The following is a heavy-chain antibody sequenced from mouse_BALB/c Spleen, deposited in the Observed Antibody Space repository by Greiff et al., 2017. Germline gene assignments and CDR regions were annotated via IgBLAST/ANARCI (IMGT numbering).Heavy chain of an antibody. CDR1: GFTFSSFG. Sequence: EVKLEESGGGLLQPGGSRKLSCAASGFTFSSFGMHWVRQAPEKGLEWVAYISSGSSTIYYADTVKGRFTISRDNPKNTLFLQMTSLRSEDTAMYYCAREARATFYAMDYWGQGTSVTVSS. J-gene: IGHJ4*01. CDR2: ISSGSSTI. CDR3: AREARATFYAMDY. V-gene: IGHV5-17*02. D-gene: IGHD3-1*01.